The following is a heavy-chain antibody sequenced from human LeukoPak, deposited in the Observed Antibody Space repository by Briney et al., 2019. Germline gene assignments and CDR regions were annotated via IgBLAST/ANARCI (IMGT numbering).Heavy chain of an antibody. CDR1: GYTFTSYG. V-gene: IGHV1-18*01. D-gene: IGHD3-10*01. CDR2: ISAYNGNT. CDR3: ARSIETSMVRGVIIAFDI. Sequence: GASVKVSCKASGYTFTSYGISWVRQAPGQGLEWMGWISAYNGNTNYAQKLQGRVTMTTDTSTSTAYMELSSLRSEDTAVYYCARSIETSMVRGVIIAFDIWGQGTMVTVSS. J-gene: IGHJ3*02.